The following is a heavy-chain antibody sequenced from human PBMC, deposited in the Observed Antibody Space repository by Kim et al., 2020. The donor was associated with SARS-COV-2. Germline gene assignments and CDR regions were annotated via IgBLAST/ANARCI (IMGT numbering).Heavy chain of an antibody. CDR1: GFTFSSYA. V-gene: IGHV3-23*01. CDR3: AKDRDYVWGSYRPNWFDP. D-gene: IGHD3-16*02. J-gene: IGHJ5*02. CDR2: ISGSGGST. Sequence: GGSLRLSCAASGFTFSSYAMSWVRQAPGKGLEWVSAISGSGGSTYYADSVKGRFTISRDNSKNTLYLQMNSLRAEDTAVYYCAKDRDYVWGSYRPNWFDPWGQGTLVTVSS.